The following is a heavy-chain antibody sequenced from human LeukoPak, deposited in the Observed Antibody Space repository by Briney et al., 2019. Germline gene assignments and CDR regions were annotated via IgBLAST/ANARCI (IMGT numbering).Heavy chain of an antibody. CDR3: ARRGGYGSGSYYPQYYYGMDV. Sequence: GESLKISCQGSGYSFTSYWIGWVRQMPGKGLEWMGIIYPGDSDNRYSPSFQGQVTISADKSISTAYLQWSSLKASDTAMYYCARRGGYGSGSYYPQYYYGMDVWGQGTTVTVSS. V-gene: IGHV5-51*01. J-gene: IGHJ6*02. CDR2: IYPGDSDN. CDR1: GYSFTSYW. D-gene: IGHD3-10*01.